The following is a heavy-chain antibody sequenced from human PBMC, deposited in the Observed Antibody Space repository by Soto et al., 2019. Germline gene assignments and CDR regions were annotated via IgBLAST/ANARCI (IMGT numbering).Heavy chain of an antibody. CDR1: GGSFSGYY. Sequence: SETLSLTCAVYGGSFSGYYWSWIRQPPWKGLEWIGEINHSGSTNYNPSLKSRVTISVDTSKNQFSLKLSSVTAADTAVYYCARGTQLNCSGGSCYEVLDYWGQGTLVTVSS. J-gene: IGHJ4*02. CDR3: ARGTQLNCSGGSCYEVLDY. CDR2: INHSGST. V-gene: IGHV4-34*01. D-gene: IGHD2-15*01.